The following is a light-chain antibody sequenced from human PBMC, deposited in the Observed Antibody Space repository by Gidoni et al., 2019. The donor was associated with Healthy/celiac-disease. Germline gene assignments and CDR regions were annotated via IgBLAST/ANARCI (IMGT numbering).Light chain of an antibody. J-gene: IGKJ4*01. CDR2: DAS. CDR1: QDSSNY. CDR3: QQYDNLPLT. V-gene: IGKV1-33*01. Sequence: EMQMTQSPSSLSASVGDRVTITCQASQDSSNYLNWYQQKPGKAPKLLIYDASNLETGVPSRFSGSGSGTDFTFTISSLQPEDIATYYCQQYDNLPLTFGGGTKVEIK.